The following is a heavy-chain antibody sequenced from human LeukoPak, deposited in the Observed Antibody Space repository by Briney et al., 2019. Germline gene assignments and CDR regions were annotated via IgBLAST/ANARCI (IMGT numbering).Heavy chain of an antibody. D-gene: IGHD2-21*02. V-gene: IGHV3-74*01. CDR2: INSDGSST. Sequence: GGSLRLSCAASGFTFSSYWMHWVRQAPGKGLVWVSRINSDGSSTSYADSVKGRFTISRDNAKNTLYLQMNSLRAEDTAVYYCARVCGGDIHDCDYWGQGTLVTVSS. J-gene: IGHJ4*02. CDR1: GFTFSSYW. CDR3: ARVCGGDIHDCDY.